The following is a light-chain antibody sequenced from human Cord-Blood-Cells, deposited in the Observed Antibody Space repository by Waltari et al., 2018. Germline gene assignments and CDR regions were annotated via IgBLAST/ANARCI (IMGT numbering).Light chain of an antibody. J-gene: IGLJ1*01. CDR1: SSNIGSNY. Sequence: SVLTQPPSASGTPGQRVTISCSGSSSNIGSNYVYWYQQLPGTAPKLLIYRNNQRPSGVPDRFSGSKSGTSASLAISGLQSEDEADYYCAAWDDSLSGYVFGTGTKVTVL. CDR2: RNN. CDR3: AAWDDSLSGYV. V-gene: IGLV1-47*01.